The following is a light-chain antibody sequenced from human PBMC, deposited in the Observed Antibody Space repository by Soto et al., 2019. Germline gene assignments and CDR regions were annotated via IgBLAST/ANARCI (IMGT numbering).Light chain of an antibody. J-gene: IGKJ1*01. V-gene: IGKV1-5*01. CDR3: QQYDSYPWT. CDR2: DAS. Sequence: DIQMTQSPSTLSASVGDGVTITCRASQSMSGWLAWYQQKPGKAPKLLIYDASSLASGVPSRFSGSGSGTEFTLTITSLQPDDFATYYCQQYDSYPWTFGQGTKVDIK. CDR1: QSMSGW.